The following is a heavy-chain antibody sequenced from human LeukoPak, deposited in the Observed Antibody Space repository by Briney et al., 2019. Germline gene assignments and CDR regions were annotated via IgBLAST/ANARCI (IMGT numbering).Heavy chain of an antibody. V-gene: IGHV1-2*02. J-gene: IGHJ5*02. CDR2: INPNSGGT. CDR3: ARDESGGAGFDP. Sequence: GASVKVSCKASGYTITGYYMHWVRQAPGQGLEWMGWINPNSGGTNYAQKFQGRVTMTRDTSISTAYMELSRLRSDDTAVYYCARDESGGAGFDPWGQGTLVTVSS. D-gene: IGHD1-26*01. CDR1: GYTITGYY.